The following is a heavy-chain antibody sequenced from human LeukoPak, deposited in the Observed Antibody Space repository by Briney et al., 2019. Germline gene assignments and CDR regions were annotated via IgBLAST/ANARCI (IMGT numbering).Heavy chain of an antibody. CDR1: GFSFSGYG. CDR2: IRHDGTQ. J-gene: IGHJ4*02. CDR3: GKGRERDYNCLDS. D-gene: IGHD5-24*01. V-gene: IGHV3-30*02. Sequence: GGSLRLSCAASGFSFSGYGMHWVRQAPGKGLEWVAFIRHDGTQYHTDSVKGRFIIPRDNSRSTLFLQMNSLGVEDTAVYYCGKGRERDYNCLDSWGQGTLVTVSS.